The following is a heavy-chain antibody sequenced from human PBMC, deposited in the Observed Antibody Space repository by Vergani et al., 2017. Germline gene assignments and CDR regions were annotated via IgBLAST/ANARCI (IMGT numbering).Heavy chain of an antibody. D-gene: IGHD1-14*01. J-gene: IGHJ5*02. CDR2: TWYDGNNK. CDR3: ARDLRLLYNRFEP. CDR1: GFTFNQYG. Sequence: QVQLVESGGGVVQPGRSLRLSCAASGFTFNQYGMHWVRQAPGKGLEWVAVTWYDGNNKQYADSVKGRFTIYRDNSKSTMYLQMNSLRDEDTGVYYCARDLRLLYNRFEPWVEGSQVTVP. V-gene: IGHV3-33*01.